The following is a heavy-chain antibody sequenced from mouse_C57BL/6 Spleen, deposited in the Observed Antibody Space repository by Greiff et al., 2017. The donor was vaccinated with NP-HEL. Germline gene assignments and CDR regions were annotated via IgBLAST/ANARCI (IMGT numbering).Heavy chain of an antibody. CDR1: GYTFTSYW. J-gene: IGHJ3*01. Sequence: QVHVKQPGAELVKPGASVKMSCMASGYTFTSYWITWVKQRPGQGLEWIGDIYPGSGSTNYNEKFKSKATLTVDTSSSTAYMQLSSLTSEDSAVYYCARGATYYSKGFAYWGQGTLVTVSA. CDR2: IYPGSGST. V-gene: IGHV1-55*01. D-gene: IGHD2-5*01. CDR3: ARGATYYSKGFAY.